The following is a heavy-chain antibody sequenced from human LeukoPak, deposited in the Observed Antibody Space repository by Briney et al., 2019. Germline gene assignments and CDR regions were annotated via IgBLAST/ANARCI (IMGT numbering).Heavy chain of an antibody. V-gene: IGHV3-74*01. J-gene: IGHJ4*02. CDR3: AKAQQKRITMIVVVIPRGYYYFDY. CDR1: GFTFSSYW. Sequence: GRSLRLSCAASGFTFSSYWMHWVRQVPGKGLVWVSRINSDGSSTSYADSVKGRFTISRDNSKNTLYLQMNSLRAEDTAVYYCAKAQQKRITMIVVVIPRGYYYFDYWGQGTLVTVSS. CDR2: INSDGSST. D-gene: IGHD3-22*01.